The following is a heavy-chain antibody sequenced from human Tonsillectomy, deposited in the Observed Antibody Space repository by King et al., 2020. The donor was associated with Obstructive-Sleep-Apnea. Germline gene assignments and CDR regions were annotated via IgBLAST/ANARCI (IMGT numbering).Heavy chain of an antibody. J-gene: IGHJ4*02. CDR2: IYWDDDK. Sequence: ITLKESGPALVEPTQTLTLTCTFSGFSLGTSGVGVGWIRQPPGKALEWLALIYWDDDKRYSPSLKSRLTITKDTSKNQVVLTMTYMDPVDTATYYCAHRRPLTYYFDYWGQGTLVTVSP. CDR1: GFSLGTSGVG. CDR3: AHRRPLTYYFDY. V-gene: IGHV2-5*02.